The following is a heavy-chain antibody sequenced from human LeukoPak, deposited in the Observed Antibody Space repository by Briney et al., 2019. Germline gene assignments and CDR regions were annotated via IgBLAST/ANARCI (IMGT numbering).Heavy chain of an antibody. CDR1: GGSISSYY. CDR3: AREAHDYGESGGGSDY. V-gene: IGHV4-4*07. J-gene: IGHJ4*02. CDR2: INTSGST. Sequence: SETLSLTCTVSGGSISSYYWSWIRQTAGKGLEWIGRINTSGSTNYNPSLRSRVTMSVDTSKNQFSRELTSVTAAHTAVYYCAREAHDYGESGGGSDYWGQGALVTVSS. D-gene: IGHD4-17*01.